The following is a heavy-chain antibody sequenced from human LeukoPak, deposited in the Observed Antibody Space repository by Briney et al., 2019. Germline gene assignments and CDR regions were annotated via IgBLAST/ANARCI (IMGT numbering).Heavy chain of an antibody. CDR1: GFTFSSYG. CDR3: AKDPSRTSGTTPIY. CDR2: IRYDGSNK. J-gene: IGHJ4*02. Sequence: GGSLRPSCAASGFTFSSYGMHWVRQAPGKGLEWVAFIRYDGSNKYYADSVKGRFTISRDNSKNTLYLQMNSLRAEDTAVYYCAKDPSRTSGTTPIYWGQGTLVTVSS. V-gene: IGHV3-30*02. D-gene: IGHD1-26*01.